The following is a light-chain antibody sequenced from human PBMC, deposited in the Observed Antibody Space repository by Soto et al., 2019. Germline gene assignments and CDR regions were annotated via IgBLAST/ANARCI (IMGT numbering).Light chain of an antibody. Sequence: DIQMTQSPSTLSASIGDRVTITCRASQSISSWLAWYQQKPGKAPKLLLCKASNLESGVPSRFSGSGSGTEFTLTISRLQPDDFATYYCQQYNSYSAFGQGTKVDI. CDR1: QSISSW. CDR3: QQYNSYSA. J-gene: IGKJ1*01. V-gene: IGKV1-5*03. CDR2: KAS.